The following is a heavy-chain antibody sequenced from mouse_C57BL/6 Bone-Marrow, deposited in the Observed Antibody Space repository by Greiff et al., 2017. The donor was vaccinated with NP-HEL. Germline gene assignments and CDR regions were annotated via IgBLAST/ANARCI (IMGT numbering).Heavy chain of an antibody. J-gene: IGHJ1*03. D-gene: IGHD1-1*01. V-gene: IGHV5-17*01. Sequence: EVKLVESGGGLVKPGGSLKLSCAASGFTFSDYGMHWVRQAPEQGLEWVAYISSGSSTIYYADTVKGRFTISRDNAKNTLFLQLTSLRSEDTAVYYCAGTTVVARGYFDVWGTGTTVTVSS. CDR1: GFTFSDYG. CDR3: AGTTVVARGYFDV. CDR2: ISSGSSTI.